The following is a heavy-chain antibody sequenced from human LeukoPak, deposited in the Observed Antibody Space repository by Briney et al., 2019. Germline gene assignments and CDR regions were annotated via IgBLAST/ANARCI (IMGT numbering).Heavy chain of an antibody. CDR2: MNPNSGNT. CDR3: ARGHYGSGSHYNGDSYYFDY. D-gene: IGHD3-10*01. Sequence: ASVKVSCKASGYTFTSYDINWVRQATGQGLEWMGWMNPNSGNTGYAQKFQGRVTMTRNTSISTAYMELSSLRSEDTAVYYCARGHYGSGSHYNGDSYYFDYWGQGTLVTVSS. V-gene: IGHV1-8*01. CDR1: GYTFTSYD. J-gene: IGHJ4*02.